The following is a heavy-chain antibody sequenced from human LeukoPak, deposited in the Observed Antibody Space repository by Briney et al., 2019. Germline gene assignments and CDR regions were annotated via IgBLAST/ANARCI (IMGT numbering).Heavy chain of an antibody. Sequence: GESLKISCKGSGYSFTSYWIGWVRQMPGKGLEWMGIIYPGDSDTRYSPSFQGQVTISADKSISTAYLQWSSLKASDTAMYYCARQAPSLNHDXSGXXXXXPXXYWXXXTXVTVX. CDR1: GYSFTSYW. D-gene: IGHD3-22*01. CDR2: IYPGDSDT. J-gene: IGHJ4*01. CDR3: ARQAPSLNHDXSGXXXXXPXXY. V-gene: IGHV5-51*01.